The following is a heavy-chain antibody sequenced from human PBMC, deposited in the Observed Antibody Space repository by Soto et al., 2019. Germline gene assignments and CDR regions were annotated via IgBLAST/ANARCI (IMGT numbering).Heavy chain of an antibody. V-gene: IGHV3-23*01. CDR2: ISASGNT. J-gene: IGHJ6*02. CDR1: GFTFSTYG. CDR3: ARGRYGMDV. Sequence: EVQLLESGGDLVQPGGSLRLSCAASGFTFSTYGVNWVRQAPGKGLEWVTSISASGNTYYADSVKGRFTLSRDNSKNRLYLQMNSLRIEDTAVYNCARGRYGMDVWGRGTTVTVSS.